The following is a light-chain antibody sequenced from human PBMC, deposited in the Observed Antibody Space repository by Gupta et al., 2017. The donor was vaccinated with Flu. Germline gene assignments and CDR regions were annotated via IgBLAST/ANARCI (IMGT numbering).Light chain of an antibody. Sequence: EIVLTQSPATLSLSPGERATLSCRASQSVSIYLAWYQHKPGQAPRLLIYDASNRATGIPARFSGSGSGTDFTLTISSLEPEDFAVYYCQQRRDWPPGAFGQGTKLEIK. CDR3: QQRRDWPPGA. CDR1: QSVSIY. V-gene: IGKV3-11*01. CDR2: DAS. J-gene: IGKJ2*01.